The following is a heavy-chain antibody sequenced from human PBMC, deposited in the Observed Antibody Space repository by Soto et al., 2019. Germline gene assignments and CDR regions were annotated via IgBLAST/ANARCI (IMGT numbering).Heavy chain of an antibody. D-gene: IGHD6-25*01. CDR3: ARVGSGYGRTDAFDI. V-gene: IGHV3-21*01. CDR1: GFTFSSYS. CDR2: ISSSSSYI. Sequence: GGSLRLSCAASGFTFSSYSMNWVRQAPGKGLEWVSSISSSSSYIYYADSVKGRFTISRDNAKNSLYLQMNSLRAEDTAVYYCARVGSGYGRTDAFDIWGQGTMVTVSS. J-gene: IGHJ3*02.